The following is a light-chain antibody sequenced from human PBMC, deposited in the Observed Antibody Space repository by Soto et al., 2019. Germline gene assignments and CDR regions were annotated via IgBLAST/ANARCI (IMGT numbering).Light chain of an antibody. CDR3: QEYGSLTSST. Sequence: EIVLTQSPGTLSLSPGERATLSCRASQSVSSTYLAWYQQKPGQAPRLIIYGASNRATGIPDRFSGRGSGTDFTLTISRLEPEDFAVYYDQEYGSLTSSTFGQRAKVEIK. V-gene: IGKV3-20*01. J-gene: IGKJ1*01. CDR1: QSVSSTY. CDR2: GAS.